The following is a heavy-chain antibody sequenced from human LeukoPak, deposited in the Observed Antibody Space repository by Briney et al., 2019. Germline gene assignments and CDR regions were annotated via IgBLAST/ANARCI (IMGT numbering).Heavy chain of an antibody. CDR3: ARVGADFWSGYYPNWFDP. CDR1: GGSISSYY. Sequence: PSETLSLTCTVSGGSISSYYWSWIRQPPGKGLEWIGYIYYSGSTNYNPSLKSRVTISVDTSKNQFSLKLSSVTAADTAVYYCARVGADFWSGYYPNWFDPWGQGTLVTVSS. D-gene: IGHD3-3*01. J-gene: IGHJ5*02. CDR2: IYYSGST. V-gene: IGHV4-59*01.